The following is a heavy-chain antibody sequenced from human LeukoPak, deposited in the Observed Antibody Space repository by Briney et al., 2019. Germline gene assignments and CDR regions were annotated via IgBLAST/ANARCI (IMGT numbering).Heavy chain of an antibody. CDR1: GDSVSSNSAA. J-gene: IGHJ3*02. V-gene: IGHV6-1*01. CDR2: TYYRSKWYN. D-gene: IGHD6-13*01. CDR3: ARDALQQPYAFDI. Sequence: SQTLSLTCAISGDSVSSNSAAWNWIRQSPSSGLEWLGRTYYRSKWYNDYAVSVKSRITINPDTSKNQFSLQLNSVTPEDTAVYYCARDALQQPYAFDIWGQGTMVTVSS.